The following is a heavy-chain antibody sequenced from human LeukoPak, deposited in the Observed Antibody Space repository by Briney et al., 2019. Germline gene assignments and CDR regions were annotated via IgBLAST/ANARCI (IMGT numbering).Heavy chain of an antibody. CDR3: ARTPIPAARNSRYYYYMDV. CDR2: IIPIFGTG. D-gene: IGHD2-2*01. CDR1: ACTFSIYA. J-gene: IGHJ6*03. V-gene: IGHV1-69*13. Sequence: SVKVCFKAAACTFSIYAISWVRQAPGQGLEWMGGIIPIFGTGNYAQKVQGRVTITADQSTSTAYMELSSLRSEDTAVYYCARTPIPAARNSRYYYYMDVWGKGTTVTVSS.